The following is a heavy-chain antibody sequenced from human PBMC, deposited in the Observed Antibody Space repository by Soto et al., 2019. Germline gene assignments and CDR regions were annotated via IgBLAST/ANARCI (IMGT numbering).Heavy chain of an antibody. CDR3: ARSFVVVPAASDYYYYYGMDV. CDR1: GFTFSSYG. V-gene: IGHV3-33*01. CDR2: IWYDGSNK. D-gene: IGHD2-2*01. J-gene: IGHJ6*02. Sequence: PVGSLRLSCAASGFTFSSYGMHWVRQAPGKGLEWVAVIWYDGSNKYYADSVKGRFTISRDNSKNTLYLQMNSLRAEDTAVYYCARSFVVVPAASDYYYYYGMDVWGQGTTVTVSS.